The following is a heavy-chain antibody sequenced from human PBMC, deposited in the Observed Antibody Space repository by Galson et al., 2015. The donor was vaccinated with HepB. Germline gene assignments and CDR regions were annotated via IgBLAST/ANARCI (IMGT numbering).Heavy chain of an antibody. CDR2: IWYAGSNK. D-gene: IGHD2-15*01. J-gene: IGHJ4*02. CDR3: ARGRGGVAKEYYFNY. CDR1: GFTFSSYG. Sequence: SLRLSCAASGFTFSSYGMHWVRQAPGKGLEWEAVIWYAGSNKYYADSVKGRFTISRDNSKNTLYLQMNSLRAEDTAVYYCARGRGGVAKEYYFNYWGQGTLVTVSS. V-gene: IGHV3-33*01.